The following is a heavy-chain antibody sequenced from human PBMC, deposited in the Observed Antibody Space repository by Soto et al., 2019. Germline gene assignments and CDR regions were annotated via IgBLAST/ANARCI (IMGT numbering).Heavy chain of an antibody. Sequence: PSETLSLTCTVSGGSISSYYWSWIRQPPGKGLEWIGYIYYSGSTNYNPSLKSRVTISVDTSKNQFSLKLSSVTAADTAVYYCARGVRFLKWFNENYFDYWGQGTLVTVSS. D-gene: IGHD3-3*01. CDR1: GGSISSYY. V-gene: IGHV4-59*01. CDR2: IYYSGST. CDR3: ARGVRFLKWFNENYFDY. J-gene: IGHJ4*02.